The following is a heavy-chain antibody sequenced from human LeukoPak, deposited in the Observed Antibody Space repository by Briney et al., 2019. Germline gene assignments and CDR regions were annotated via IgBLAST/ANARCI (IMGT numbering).Heavy chain of an antibody. CDR3: ARDSTAAGSYYYGMDV. J-gene: IGHJ6*02. D-gene: IGHD6-13*01. CDR2: IYYSGST. V-gene: IGHV4-59*12. Sequence: SETLSLTCTVSGGSISSYYWGWIRQPPGKGLEWIGYIYYSGSTYYNPSLKSRVTISVDTSKNQFSLKLSSVTAADTAVYYCARDSTAAGSYYYGMDVWGQGTTVTVSS. CDR1: GGSISSYY.